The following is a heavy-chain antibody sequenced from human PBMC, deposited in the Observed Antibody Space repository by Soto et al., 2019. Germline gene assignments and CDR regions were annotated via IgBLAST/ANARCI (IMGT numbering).Heavy chain of an antibody. CDR3: VKYKMDYGLVDS. Sequence: QVHLVESGGGVVQPGRSQRLSCAASGFTFSSYGMHWVRQAPGKGLEWVAFISYDATNKYYADSVRGRFTISSDNSKNTVNIQLNSLRVEDTALYYCVKYKMDYGLVDSWGQGTLVTVSS. CDR1: GFTFSSYG. J-gene: IGHJ4*02. D-gene: IGHD4-17*01. V-gene: IGHV3-30*18. CDR2: ISYDATNK.